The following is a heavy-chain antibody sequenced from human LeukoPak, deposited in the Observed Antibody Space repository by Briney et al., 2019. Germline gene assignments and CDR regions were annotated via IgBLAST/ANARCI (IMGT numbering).Heavy chain of an antibody. CDR3: ARPRLPGATFDY. CDR2: IYYSGST. CDR1: GGSISSHY. J-gene: IGHJ4*02. Sequence: PSETLSLTCTVSGGSISSHYWSWIRQPPGKGLEWIGYIYYSGSTYYNPSLKSRVTISVDTSKNQFSLKLSSVTAADTAVYYCARPRLPGATFDYWGQGTLVTVSS. V-gene: IGHV4-59*08. D-gene: IGHD5-12*01.